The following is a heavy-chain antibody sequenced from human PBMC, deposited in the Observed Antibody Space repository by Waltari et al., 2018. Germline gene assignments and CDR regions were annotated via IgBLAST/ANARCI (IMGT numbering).Heavy chain of an antibody. CDR3: ARTSDNQYDSSGYNWDY. D-gene: IGHD3-22*01. V-gene: IGHV3-74*01. CDR1: GFTFSRFW. J-gene: IGHJ4*02. Sequence: EVQLVESGGGLVQPGGSLRLSCAASGFTFSRFWMHWVRQAPGKGLVWVTRINMNGGPAGYADSVKGRFTISRDNAKDTLYLQMSSLRAEDTAVYYCARTSDNQYDSSGYNWDYWGQGTLVTVSS. CDR2: INMNGGPA.